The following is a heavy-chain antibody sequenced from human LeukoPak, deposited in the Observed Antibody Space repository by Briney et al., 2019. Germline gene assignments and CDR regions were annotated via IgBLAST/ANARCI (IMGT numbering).Heavy chain of an antibody. D-gene: IGHD5-18*01. Sequence: PGGSLRLSCAASGFTFSSYSMNWVRQAPGKGLEWDSSISSSSSYIYYADSVKGRFTISRDNAKNSLYLPMNSLRAEDTAVYYCASFRVGRGYSYGLYYFDYWGQGTLVTVSS. CDR3: ASFRVGRGYSYGLYYFDY. CDR2: ISSSSSYI. CDR1: GFTFSSYS. J-gene: IGHJ4*02. V-gene: IGHV3-21*01.